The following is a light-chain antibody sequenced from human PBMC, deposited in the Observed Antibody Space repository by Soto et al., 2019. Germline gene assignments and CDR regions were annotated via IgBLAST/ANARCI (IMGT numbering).Light chain of an antibody. CDR1: NIGTKS. CDR3: QVWDSGSDHPGV. V-gene: IGLV3-21*02. J-gene: IGLJ3*02. Sequence: SYELTQAPSVSVAPGQAATISCGGNNIGTKSVHWYQQRPGQAPVVVVYDNRDRPSGIPDRFSGSNSGNMATLTINRVEPGDEAAYYCQVWDSGSDHPGVFGGGTKLTVL. CDR2: DNR.